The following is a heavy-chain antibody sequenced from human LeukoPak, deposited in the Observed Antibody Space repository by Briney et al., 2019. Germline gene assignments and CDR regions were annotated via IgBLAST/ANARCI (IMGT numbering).Heavy chain of an antibody. Sequence: ASVKVSCKASGYTFTGYYMHWVRQAPGQGLEWMGRINPNSGGTNYAQKFQGRVTMTRDTSISTAYMELSRLRSDGTAVYYCARDRNYYDSSGYYYVRDAFDIWGQGTMVTVSS. CDR2: INPNSGGT. D-gene: IGHD3-22*01. CDR3: ARDRNYYDSSGYYYVRDAFDI. CDR1: GYTFTGYY. J-gene: IGHJ3*02. V-gene: IGHV1-2*06.